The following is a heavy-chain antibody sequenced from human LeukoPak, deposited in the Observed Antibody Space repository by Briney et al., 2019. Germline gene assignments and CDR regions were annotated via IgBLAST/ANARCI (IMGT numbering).Heavy chain of an antibody. V-gene: IGHV3-49*04. CDR2: IRSKAYGGTT. D-gene: IGHD7-27*01. CDR1: GFTFGDYA. J-gene: IGHJ4*02. Sequence: GGSLRLSCTASGFTFGDYAMGWVRQAPGKGLEWVGFIRSKAYGGTTEYAASVKGRFTISRDDSKSIAYLQMNSLKTEDTAVYYCTRAAGDSSPFDYWGQGTLVTVSS. CDR3: TRAAGDSSPFDY.